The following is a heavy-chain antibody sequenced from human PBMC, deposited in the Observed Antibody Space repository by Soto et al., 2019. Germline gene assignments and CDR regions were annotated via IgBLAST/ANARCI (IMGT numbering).Heavy chain of an antibody. CDR1: GFTFSSYA. V-gene: IGHV3-23*01. Sequence: GGSLRLSCAASGFTFSSYAMSWVRQAPGKGLEWVSAISGSGGSTYYADSVKGRFTISRDNSKNTLYLQMNSLSAEDTAVYYCAKDKATYDSSGYYYFGYFDYWGQGTLVTVSS. J-gene: IGHJ4*02. CDR3: AKDKATYDSSGYYYFGYFDY. CDR2: ISGSGGST. D-gene: IGHD3-22*01.